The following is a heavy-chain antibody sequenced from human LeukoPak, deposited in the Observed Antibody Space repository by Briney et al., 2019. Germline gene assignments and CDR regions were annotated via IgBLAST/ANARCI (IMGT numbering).Heavy chain of an antibody. CDR3: ATITYYHDSSGTFDY. CDR2: FDPKDAET. J-gene: IGHJ4*02. D-gene: IGHD3-22*01. CDR1: GYTLIEVS. V-gene: IGHV1-24*01. Sequence: ASVKVSCKVSGYTLIEVSVHWVRQAPGKGLEWMGGFDPKDAETIYAQKFQGRVTMTEDTSTDTAYMELSSLRSEDTAVYYCATITYYHDSSGTFDYWGQGTLVTVSS.